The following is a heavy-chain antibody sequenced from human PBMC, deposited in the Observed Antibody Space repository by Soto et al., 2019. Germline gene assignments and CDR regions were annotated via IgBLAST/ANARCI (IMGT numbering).Heavy chain of an antibody. V-gene: IGHV4-39*01. CDR3: ARTGSGYDAASYYYGMDV. CDR1: GGSISSGSFY. J-gene: IGHJ6*02. D-gene: IGHD5-12*01. Sequence: SETLSLTCTVSGGSISSGSFYWGWIRQPPGKGLEWIGSIHYSGSTYYNPSLKSRVTISVDTSKNQFSLKLSSVTAADTAVYYCARTGSGYDAASYYYGMDVWGQGTTVTVSS. CDR2: IHYSGST.